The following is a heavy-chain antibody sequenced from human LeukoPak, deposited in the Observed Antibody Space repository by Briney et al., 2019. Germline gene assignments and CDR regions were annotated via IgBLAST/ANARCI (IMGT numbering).Heavy chain of an antibody. J-gene: IGHJ4*02. CDR3: AREGRMSMGIEY. CDR2: INHSGTT. V-gene: IGHV4-34*01. CDR1: GGSLSGYF. D-gene: IGHD4/OR15-4a*01. Sequence: SETLSLTCGVYGGSLSGYFWSWIRQPPGKGLGWIGEINHSGTTNFNPSLKSRVTISVDTSKNQFSLKLSSVTAADTAVYFCAREGRMSMGIEYWGQGTPVTVSS.